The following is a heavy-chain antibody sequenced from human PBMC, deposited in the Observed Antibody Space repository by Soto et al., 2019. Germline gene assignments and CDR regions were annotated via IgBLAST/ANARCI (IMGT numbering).Heavy chain of an antibody. Sequence: ASVKVSCKASGYTFTSYAMHWVRQAPGQRLEWMGWINAGNGNTKYSQKFQGRVTITRDTSASTAYMELSSLRSEDTAVYYCARDHINYYDSSGYYYGSTYYYYYGMDVWGQGTTVTVSS. CDR1: GYTFTSYA. CDR3: ARDHINYYDSSGYYYGSTYYYYYGMDV. D-gene: IGHD3-22*01. CDR2: INAGNGNT. J-gene: IGHJ6*02. V-gene: IGHV1-3*01.